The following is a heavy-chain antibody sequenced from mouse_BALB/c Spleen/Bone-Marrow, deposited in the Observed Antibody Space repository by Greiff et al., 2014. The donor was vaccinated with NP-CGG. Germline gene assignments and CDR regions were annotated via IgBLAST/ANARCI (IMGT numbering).Heavy chain of an antibody. J-gene: IGHJ1*01. V-gene: IGHV7-3*02. CDR2: IRNKANGYTT. D-gene: IGHD1-2*01. CDR1: GFTFTDYY. CDR3: ARDRTTATLYWYFDV. Sequence: EVMLVESGGGLVQPGGSLRLSCATSGFTFTDYYMSWVRQPPVKALEWLGFIRNKANGYTTEYSASVKGRFTISRDNSQSILYLQMNTLRAEDSATYYCARDRTTATLYWYFDVWGAGTTVTVSS.